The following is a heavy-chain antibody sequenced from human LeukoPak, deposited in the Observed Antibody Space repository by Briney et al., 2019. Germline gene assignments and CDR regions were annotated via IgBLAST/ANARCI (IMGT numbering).Heavy chain of an antibody. D-gene: IGHD5-24*01. CDR1: GFTFSNYR. CDR2: ISSSSIYI. CDR3: ARGRDGYNLVDAFDI. Sequence: GGSLRLSCAASGFTFSNYRMNWVRQAPGKGLEWVSSISSSSIYIYYADSLKGRFAISRDNAKNSLYLQMNSLRAEDTAVYYCARGRDGYNLVDAFDIWGQGIMVTVSS. J-gene: IGHJ3*02. V-gene: IGHV3-21*01.